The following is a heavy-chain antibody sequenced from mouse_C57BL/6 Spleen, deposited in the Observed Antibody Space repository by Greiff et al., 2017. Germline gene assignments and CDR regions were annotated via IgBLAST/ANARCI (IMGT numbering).Heavy chain of an antibody. CDR1: GYTFTSYW. CDR3: ARSGYYDYGENWFAY. Sequence: QVQLQQPGAELVMPGASVKLSCKASGYTFTSYWMHWVKQRPGQGLEWIGEIDPSDSYTNYNQKFKGKSTLTVDKSSSTAYMQLSSLTSEDSAVYYCARSGYYDYGENWFAYWGQGTLVTVSA. J-gene: IGHJ3*01. V-gene: IGHV1-69*01. CDR2: IDPSDSYT. D-gene: IGHD2-4*01.